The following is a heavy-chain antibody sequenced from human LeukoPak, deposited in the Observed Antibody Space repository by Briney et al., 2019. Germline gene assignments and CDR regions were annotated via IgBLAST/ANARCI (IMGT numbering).Heavy chain of an antibody. J-gene: IGHJ4*02. CDR3: ARDGYYGDSLDY. V-gene: IGHV1-3*01. D-gene: IGHD4-17*01. CDR2: INAGNGNT. Sequence: ASVKVSCKASGYTFTSYAMHWVRQAPRQRLEWMGWINAGNGNTKYSQKFQGRVTITRDTSASTAYMELSSLRSEDTAVYYCARDGYYGDSLDYWGQGTLVTVSS. CDR1: GYTFTSYA.